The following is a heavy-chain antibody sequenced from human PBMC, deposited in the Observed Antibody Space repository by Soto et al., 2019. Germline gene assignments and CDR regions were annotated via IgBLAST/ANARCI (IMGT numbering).Heavy chain of an antibody. D-gene: IGHD5-12*01. Sequence: QVQLVESGGSVVQPGRSLRLSCAASGFTFSNYVMHWVRQAPGKGLEWVAVISHEESNKHYADSVKGRFTISRDNSKNTLYLQMNSRRVEDTAMYYCVGDILTTPQVYFDLWGRGTLVTVSS. J-gene: IGHJ2*01. V-gene: IGHV3-30-3*01. CDR2: ISHEESNK. CDR1: GFTFSNYV. CDR3: VGDILTTPQVYFDL.